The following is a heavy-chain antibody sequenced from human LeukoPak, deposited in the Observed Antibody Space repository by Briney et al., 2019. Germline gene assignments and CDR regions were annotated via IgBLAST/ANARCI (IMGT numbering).Heavy chain of an antibody. D-gene: IGHD4-17*01. CDR2: MSYDGSNK. Sequence: GGSLRLSCAASGFAFSSYAMYWVRQAPGKGLEWMALMSYDGSNKYYADSVKGRFTISRDNSKNTLYLQMGSLRAEDMAVYYCARENTVGDAFDIWGQGTMVTVSS. CDR3: ARENTVGDAFDI. CDR1: GFAFSSYA. V-gene: IGHV3-30*14. J-gene: IGHJ3*02.